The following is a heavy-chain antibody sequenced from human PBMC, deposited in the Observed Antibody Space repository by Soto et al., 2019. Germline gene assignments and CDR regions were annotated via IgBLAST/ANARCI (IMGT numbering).Heavy chain of an antibody. J-gene: IGHJ4*02. V-gene: IGHV1-69*13. CDR1: GGTFSSYA. CDR2: IIPIFGTA. Sequence: GXSVKVSCKASGGTFSSYAISWVRQAPGQGLEWMGGIIPIFGTANYAQKFEGRVTITADESTSTAYMELSSLRSEDTAVYYCARENKVLSGYSHGHLDCCGQGHLVTVSS. CDR3: ARENKVLSGYSHGHLDC. D-gene: IGHD5-18*01.